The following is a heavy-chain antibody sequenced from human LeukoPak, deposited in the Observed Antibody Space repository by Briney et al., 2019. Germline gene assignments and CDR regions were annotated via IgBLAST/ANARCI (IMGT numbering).Heavy chain of an antibody. J-gene: IGHJ4*02. Sequence: ASVTVSCKASGYPFTAYYIHWVRQAPGQGLEWMGCINPKNGDSKYAQKFQGRVTMTRATSIATAYMEVSRLTSDDTAVYFCARAGYDYGDSSDFWGQGTLVTVSS. CDR3: ARAGYDYGDSSDF. D-gene: IGHD4-17*01. CDR2: INPKNGDS. CDR1: GYPFTAYY. V-gene: IGHV1-2*02.